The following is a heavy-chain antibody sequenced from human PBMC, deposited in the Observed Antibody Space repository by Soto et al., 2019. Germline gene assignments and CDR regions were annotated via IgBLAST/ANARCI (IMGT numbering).Heavy chain of an antibody. CDR2: INPNSGGT. J-gene: IGHJ4*02. CDR3: ARGSAPDSPWDY. Sequence: QVQLVQSGAEVKKPGASVKVSCKASGYTFTGYYMHWVRQAPGQGLEWMGWINPNSGGTNYAQKVQGWVTMTRDTSISTAYMELSRLRSDDTAVYYCARGSAPDSPWDYWGQGTLVTVSS. D-gene: IGHD3-22*01. CDR1: GYTFTGYY. V-gene: IGHV1-2*04.